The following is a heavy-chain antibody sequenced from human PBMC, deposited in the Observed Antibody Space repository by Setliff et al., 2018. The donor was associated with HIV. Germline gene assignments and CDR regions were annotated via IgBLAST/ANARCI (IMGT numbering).Heavy chain of an antibody. J-gene: IGHJ6*02. Sequence: PSETLSLTCTVSGGSISSGNQYWAWIRQPAGKRLEWIGHMHASGSTYYNPSLNSRASISVDTSHSQVSLRLTSVTAANTAVYYCAREIPFRGNANMWDYYAMDVWGQGITVTVSS. V-gene: IGHV4-61*09. D-gene: IGHD3-16*01. CDR3: AREIPFRGNANMWDYYAMDV. CDR1: GGSISSGNQY. CDR2: MHASGST.